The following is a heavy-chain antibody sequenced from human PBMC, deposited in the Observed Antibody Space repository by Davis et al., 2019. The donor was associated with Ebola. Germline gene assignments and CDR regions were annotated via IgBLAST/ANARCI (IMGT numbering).Heavy chain of an antibody. Sequence: GESLKISCETSGFIFRNYVMSWVRQAPGKGLEWVSTFGTGGDTYYADSVKGRFTISRDNSKNTLYLQMNSLRAEDTAVYYCASRTELRYWGQGTLVTVSS. D-gene: IGHD1-26*01. V-gene: IGHV3-23*01. CDR2: FGTGGDT. CDR3: ASRTELRY. J-gene: IGHJ4*02. CDR1: GFIFRNYV.